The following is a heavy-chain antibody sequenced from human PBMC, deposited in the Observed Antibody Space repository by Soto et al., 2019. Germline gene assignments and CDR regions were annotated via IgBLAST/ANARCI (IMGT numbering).Heavy chain of an antibody. V-gene: IGHV1-24*01. CDR1: GYTLTELS. CDR3: ATRGSGSYQVEYYIDY. CDR2: FDPEDGET. J-gene: IGHJ4*02. D-gene: IGHD1-26*01. Sequence: ASVKVSCKVSGYTLTELSMHWVRQAPGKGLEWMGGFDPEDGETIYAQKFQGRVTMTEDTSTDTAYMELSSLRSEDTAVYYCATRGSGSYQVEYYIDYSGQGTLVTVST.